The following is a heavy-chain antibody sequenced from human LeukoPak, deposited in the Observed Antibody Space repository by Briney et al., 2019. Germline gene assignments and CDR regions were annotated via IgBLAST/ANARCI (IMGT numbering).Heavy chain of an antibody. Sequence: GGSLRLSCAASGFTFSSYWMSWVRQVPGKGLEWVANIKQDGSEKYYVDSVKGRFTISRDNAKNSLYLQMNSLRAEDTAVYYCARDQGYCSGGSCYPYYYYGMDVWGKGTTVTVSS. CDR3: ARDQGYCSGGSCYPYYYYGMDV. V-gene: IGHV3-7*03. J-gene: IGHJ6*04. CDR1: GFTFSSYW. D-gene: IGHD2-15*01. CDR2: IKQDGSEK.